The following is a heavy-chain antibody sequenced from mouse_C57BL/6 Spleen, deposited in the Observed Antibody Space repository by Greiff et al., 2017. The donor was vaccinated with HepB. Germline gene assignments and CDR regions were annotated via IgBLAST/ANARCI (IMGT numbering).Heavy chain of an antibody. CDR2: ISDGGSYT. CDR3: ARDNRLLRLDY. V-gene: IGHV5-4*01. D-gene: IGHD1-2*01. CDR1: GFTFSSYA. Sequence: EVQLVESGGGLVKPGGSLKLSCAASGFTFSSYAMSWVRQTPEKRLEWVATISDGGSYTYYPDNVKGRFTISRDNAKNNLYLQMSHLKSEDTAMYYCARDNRLLRLDYWGQGTTLTVSS. J-gene: IGHJ2*01.